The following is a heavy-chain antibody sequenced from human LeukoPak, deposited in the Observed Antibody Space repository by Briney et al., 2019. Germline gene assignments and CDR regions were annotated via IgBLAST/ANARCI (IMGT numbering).Heavy chain of an antibody. V-gene: IGHV3-30-3*01. J-gene: IGHJ3*02. CDR2: ISYDGSNK. D-gene: IGHD2-2*01. CDR1: GFTFSSYA. Sequence: GGSLRLSCAASGFTFSSYAMHWVRQAPGKGLEWVAVISYDGSNKYYADSVKGRFTISRDNSKNTLYLQMNSLRAEDTAVYYCARDRLLYCSSTSCYGNDAFDIWGQGTMVTVS. CDR3: ARDRLLYCSSTSCYGNDAFDI.